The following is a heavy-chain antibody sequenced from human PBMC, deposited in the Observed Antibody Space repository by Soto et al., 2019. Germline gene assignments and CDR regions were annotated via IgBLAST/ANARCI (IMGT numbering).Heavy chain of an antibody. CDR3: AKLGQYSTSAGQLDY. D-gene: IGHD6-6*01. J-gene: IGHJ4*02. CDR1: GYTFTDYY. V-gene: IGHV1-2*02. Sequence: GASVKVSCKASGYTFTDYYIHWVRQAPGQGLEWMGWINPNSGGTNSAQNFQGRVTMTRDTSISTAYMELSRLRSDDTAAYFCAKLGQYSTSAGQLDYWGQGTLVTVSS. CDR2: INPNSGGT.